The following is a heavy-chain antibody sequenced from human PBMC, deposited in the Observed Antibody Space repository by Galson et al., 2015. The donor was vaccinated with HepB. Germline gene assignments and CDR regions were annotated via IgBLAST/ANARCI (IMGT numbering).Heavy chain of an antibody. CDR1: GFTFSSYA. J-gene: IGHJ4*02. V-gene: IGHV3-23*01. Sequence: SLRLSCAASGFTFSSYAMSWVRQAPGKGLEWVSAISGSGGSTYYADSVKGRFAISRDNSKNTLYLQMNSLRAEDTAVYYCAKDPNYDDYDSTGEGAFDYWGQGTLVTVSS. D-gene: IGHD3-22*01. CDR3: AKDPNYDDYDSTGEGAFDY. CDR2: ISGSGGST.